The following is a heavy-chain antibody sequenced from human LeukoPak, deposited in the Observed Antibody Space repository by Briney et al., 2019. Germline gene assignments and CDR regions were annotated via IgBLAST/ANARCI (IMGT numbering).Heavy chain of an antibody. V-gene: IGHV1-24*01. CDR1: GYTLTELS. J-gene: IGHJ4*02. Sequence: ASVKVSCKVSGYTLTELSMHWVRQAPGKGLEWMGGFDPEDGETIYAQKFQGRVTITADESTSTAYMELSSLRSEGTAVYYCATTRGLWFGELPLWGQGTLVTVSS. D-gene: IGHD3-10*01. CDR3: ATTRGLWFGELPL. CDR2: FDPEDGET.